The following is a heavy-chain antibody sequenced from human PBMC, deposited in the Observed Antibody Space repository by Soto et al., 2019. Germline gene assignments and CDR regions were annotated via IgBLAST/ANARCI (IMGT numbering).Heavy chain of an antibody. D-gene: IGHD3-10*01. CDR1: GDSINNGHW. CDR3: ARAGTWFGDPGGIDY. CDR2: IYHSGST. Sequence: QVQLQESGPGLVKPSGILSLTCAVSGDSINNGHWWSWVRQPPGKGLEWIGEIYHSGSTNYSSSLKSRVTISVDKSKNLFSVRLSSVTAADTAIYYCARAGTWFGDPGGIDYWGQGTLVSVSS. V-gene: IGHV4-4*02. J-gene: IGHJ4*02.